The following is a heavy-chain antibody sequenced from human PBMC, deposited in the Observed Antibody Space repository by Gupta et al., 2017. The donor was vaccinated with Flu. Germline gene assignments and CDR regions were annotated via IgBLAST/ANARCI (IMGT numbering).Heavy chain of an antibody. J-gene: IGHJ4*02. CDR1: GFTFSTYA. D-gene: IGHD6-19*01. CDR2: ITGSGDST. V-gene: IGHV3-23*01. Sequence: EVQLLESGGGLVQPGGSLRLSCAADGFTFSTYAMSWVRQAPGKGLEGVSAITGSGDSTHYADSVKGRFTISRDNPKNTLYLQMNSLRTEDTAIYYCAKVVGGWPFGDWGQGTLVTVSS. CDR3: AKVVGGWPFGD.